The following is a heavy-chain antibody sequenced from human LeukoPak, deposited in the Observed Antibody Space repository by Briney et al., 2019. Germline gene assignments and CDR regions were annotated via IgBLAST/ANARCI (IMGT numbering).Heavy chain of an antibody. V-gene: IGHV3-30*18. J-gene: IGHJ4*02. Sequence: QPGGSLRLSCAASGFTFSSYGMHWVRQAPGKGLEWVAVISYDGSNKYYADSVKGRFTISRDNSKNTLYLQMNSLRAEDTAVYYCAKRTLGYCSSWGQGTLVTVPS. CDR3: AKRTLGYCSS. D-gene: IGHD2-2*01. CDR2: ISYDGSNK. CDR1: GFTFSSYG.